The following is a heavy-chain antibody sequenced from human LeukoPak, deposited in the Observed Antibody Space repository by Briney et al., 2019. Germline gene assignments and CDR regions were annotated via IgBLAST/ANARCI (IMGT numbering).Heavy chain of an antibody. D-gene: IGHD3-22*01. V-gene: IGHV3-23*01. CDR3: AKGEYYYDSSGYPKIYFDY. CDR2: ISGSGGST. J-gene: IGHJ4*02. Sequence: GGSLRLSCAASGFRFDDYGMAWVRQAPGKGLEWVSAISGSGGSTYYADSVKGRFTISRDNSKNTLYLQMNSLRAEDTAVYYCAKGEYYYDSSGYPKIYFDYWGQGTLVTVS. CDR1: GFRFDDYG.